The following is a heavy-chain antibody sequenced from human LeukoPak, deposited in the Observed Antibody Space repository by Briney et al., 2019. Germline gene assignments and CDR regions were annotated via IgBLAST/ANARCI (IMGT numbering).Heavy chain of an antibody. Sequence: GRSLRLSCAASGFTFSSYGMHWVRQAPGKGLEWVAVIWYDGSNKYYADSVKGRFTISRDNSKNTLYLQMNSLRAEDTAVHYCARVGQGSGSYYKNPMDYWGQGTLVTVSS. V-gene: IGHV3-33*01. CDR1: GFTFSSYG. CDR2: IWYDGSNK. D-gene: IGHD3-10*01. CDR3: ARVGQGSGSYYKNPMDY. J-gene: IGHJ4*02.